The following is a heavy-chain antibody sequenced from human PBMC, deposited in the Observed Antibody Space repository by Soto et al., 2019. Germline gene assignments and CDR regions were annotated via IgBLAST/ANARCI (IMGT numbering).Heavy chain of an antibody. D-gene: IGHD6-6*01. Sequence: LSLTCTVSGGSISSGGYYWSWIRQHPGKGLEWIGYIYYSGSTYYNPSLKSRVTISVDTSKNQFSLKLSSVTAADTAVYYCAGYSTSGFDPWGQGTLVTVSS. CDR1: GGSISSGGYY. V-gene: IGHV4-31*03. J-gene: IGHJ5*02. CDR2: IYYSGST. CDR3: AGYSTSGFDP.